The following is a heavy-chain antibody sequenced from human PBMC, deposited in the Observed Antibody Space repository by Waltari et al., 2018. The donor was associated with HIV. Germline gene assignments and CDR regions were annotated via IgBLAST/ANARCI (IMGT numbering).Heavy chain of an antibody. CDR3: ARPASGWYGWDDY. CDR2: IYYSGST. CDR1: GGSISSSSYY. J-gene: IGHJ4*02. V-gene: IGHV4-39*01. Sequence: QLQLQESGPGLVKPSETLSLTCTVSGGSISSSSYYWGWIRQPPGKGLEWIGSIYYSGSTYYNPSLKSRVTISVDTSKNQFSLKLSSVTAADTAVYYCARPASGWYGWDDYWGQGTLVTVSS. D-gene: IGHD6-19*01.